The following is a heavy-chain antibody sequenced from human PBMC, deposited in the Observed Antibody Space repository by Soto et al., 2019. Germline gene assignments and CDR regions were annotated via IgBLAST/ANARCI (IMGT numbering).Heavy chain of an antibody. Sequence: SVKVSCKASGGTFSSYAISWVRQAPGQGLEWMGGIIPIFGTANYAQKFQGRVTITADESTSTAYMELSSLRSEDTAVYYCARDDYSSSWYIPRGYYYYGMDVWGQGATVTVSS. CDR1: GGTFSSYA. J-gene: IGHJ6*02. CDR2: IIPIFGTA. CDR3: ARDDYSSSWYIPRGYYYYGMDV. V-gene: IGHV1-69*13. D-gene: IGHD6-13*01.